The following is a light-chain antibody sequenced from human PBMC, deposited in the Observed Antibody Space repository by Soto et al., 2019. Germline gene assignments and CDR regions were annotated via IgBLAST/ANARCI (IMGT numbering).Light chain of an antibody. V-gene: IGKV1-33*01. CDR3: QQYENLPT. CDR1: QNIVRY. Sequence: DIQMTQSPSSLSSSVGDRFTITCRASQNIVRYLNWYQQKPGRAPKLLIYDASNLEAGVPSRFRGSGSGTDFTFTISRLQPEDIATYYCQQYENLPTFGQGTRLEIK. CDR2: DAS. J-gene: IGKJ5*01.